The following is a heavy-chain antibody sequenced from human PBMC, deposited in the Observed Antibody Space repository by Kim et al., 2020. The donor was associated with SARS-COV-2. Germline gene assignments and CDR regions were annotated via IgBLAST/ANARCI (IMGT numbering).Heavy chain of an antibody. Sequence: GGSLRLSCAASGFTFSSYSMNWVRQAPGKGLEWVSSISSSSSYIYYADSVKGRFTISRDNAKNSLYLQMNSLRAEDTAVYYCARYVEYLSAMVYYYYYYGMDVWGQGTTVTVSS. CDR1: GFTFSSYS. CDR2: ISSSSSYI. V-gene: IGHV3-21*01. CDR3: ARYVEYLSAMVYYYYYYGMDV. D-gene: IGHD5-18*01. J-gene: IGHJ6*02.